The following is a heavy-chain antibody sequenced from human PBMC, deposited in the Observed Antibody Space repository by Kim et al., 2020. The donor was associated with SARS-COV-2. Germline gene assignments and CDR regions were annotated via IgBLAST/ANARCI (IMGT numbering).Heavy chain of an antibody. D-gene: IGHD2-2*01. V-gene: IGHV4-34*01. CDR3: ARMEICSSTSCYLYYFDY. CDR1: GGSFSGYY. Sequence: SETLSLTCAVYGGSFSGYYWSWIRQPPGKGLEWIGEINHSGSTNYNPSLKSRVTISVDTSKNQFSLKLSSVTAADTAVYYCARMEICSSTSCYLYYFDYWGQGTLVTVSS. J-gene: IGHJ4*02. CDR2: INHSGST.